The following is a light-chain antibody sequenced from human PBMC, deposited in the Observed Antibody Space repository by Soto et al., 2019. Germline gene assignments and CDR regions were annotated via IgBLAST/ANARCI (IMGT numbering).Light chain of an antibody. J-gene: IGLJ1*01. Sequence: QSALTQPASASGSRGQSVAISCTGTSSDVGGYNHVSWYQQHPGKAPKLMIYEVTKRPSGVPDRFSGSKSGNTASLTVSGLQAEDEADYYCSLSRGGNGIYVFGTGTKLTVL. CDR1: SSDVGGYNH. CDR2: EVT. V-gene: IGLV2-8*01. CDR3: SLSRGGNGIYV.